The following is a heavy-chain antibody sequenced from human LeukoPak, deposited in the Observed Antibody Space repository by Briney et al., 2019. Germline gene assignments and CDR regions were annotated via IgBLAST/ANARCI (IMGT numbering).Heavy chain of an antibody. CDR2: ISYDGSNK. V-gene: IGHV3-30*03. CDR3: ARDQGSGWLHRHFAFDI. D-gene: IGHD6-19*01. CDR1: GFTFSSYG. Sequence: GGSLRLSCAASGFTFSSYGMHWVRQAPGKGLEWVAVISYDGSNKYYADSVKGRFTISRDNSKNTLYLQMNSLRAEDTAVYYCARDQGSGWLHRHFAFDIWGQGTMVTVSS. J-gene: IGHJ3*02.